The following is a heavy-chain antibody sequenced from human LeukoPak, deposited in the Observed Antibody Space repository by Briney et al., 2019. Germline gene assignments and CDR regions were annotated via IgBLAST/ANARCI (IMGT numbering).Heavy chain of an antibody. V-gene: IGHV1-2*02. Sequence: ASVKVSCKASGYTFTGYYMHWVRQAPGQGLEWMGWINPNSGGTNYAQKFQGRVTMTRDTSISTAYMELSRLRAEDTDVYYCARGIAVADRDVDYWGQGTLVTVSS. D-gene: IGHD6-19*01. J-gene: IGHJ4*02. CDR3: ARGIAVADRDVDY. CDR1: GYTFTGYY. CDR2: INPNSGGT.